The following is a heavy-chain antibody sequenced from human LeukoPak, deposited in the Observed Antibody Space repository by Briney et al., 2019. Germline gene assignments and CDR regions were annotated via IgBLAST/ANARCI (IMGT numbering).Heavy chain of an antibody. D-gene: IGHD4-17*01. CDR3: ARITVTTGYGMDV. V-gene: IGHV3-66*02. Sequence: GGSLRLSCAASGFTVSSNYMSWVRQAPGKGLGWVSVIYSGGRTYYADSVKGRFTISRDNSKNTLYLQMNSLRAEDTAVYYCARITVTTGYGMDVWGQGTTVTVSS. J-gene: IGHJ6*02. CDR2: IYSGGRT. CDR1: GFTVSSNY.